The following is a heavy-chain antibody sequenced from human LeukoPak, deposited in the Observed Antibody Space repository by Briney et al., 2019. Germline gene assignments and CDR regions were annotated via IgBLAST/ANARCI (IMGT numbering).Heavy chain of an antibody. J-gene: IGHJ4*02. V-gene: IGHV5-51*01. CDR2: IYPGDSDT. D-gene: IGHD2-15*01. Sequence: GESLKISCKGSGYSSTSYWIGWVRQMPGKGLEWMGIIYPGDSDTRYSPSFQGQVTISADKSISTAYLQWSSLKASDTAVYYCARRYCSGGSCYANFDYWGQGTLVTVSS. CDR3: ARRYCSGGSCYANFDY. CDR1: GYSSTSYW.